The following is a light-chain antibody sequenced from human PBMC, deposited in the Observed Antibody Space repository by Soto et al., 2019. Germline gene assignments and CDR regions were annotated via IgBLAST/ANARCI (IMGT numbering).Light chain of an antibody. V-gene: IGKV3-15*01. Sequence: EIVMTQSPATLSVSPGETDTLSCRASQSVGSAVAWYQHKPSQAPRMLIVGASIRAPGVPVRFSGGWSGTEFAFSIHSLLSEDFAFYYFQQYTNVPPLTFGGGTSVDIK. CDR3: QQYTNVPPLT. CDR1: QSVGSA. CDR2: GAS. J-gene: IGKJ4*01.